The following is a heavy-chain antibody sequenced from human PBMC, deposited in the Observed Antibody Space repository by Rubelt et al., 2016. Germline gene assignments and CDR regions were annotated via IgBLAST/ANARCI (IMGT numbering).Heavy chain of an antibody. CDR2: INAGNDNT. V-gene: IGHV1-3*01. J-gene: IGHJ4*02. CDR3: ARGRMAVTGQYFDY. CDR1: GYTFNSYA. D-gene: IGHD2-21*02. Sequence: QVRLVQSGAEVKKPGASVKVSCKASGYTFNSYAMHWVRQAPGQRLEWMGWINAGNDNTKYSQKFQGRVTITADKSMSTAYMELSSLRSEDTAVYYCARGRMAVTGQYFDYWGQGTLVTVSS.